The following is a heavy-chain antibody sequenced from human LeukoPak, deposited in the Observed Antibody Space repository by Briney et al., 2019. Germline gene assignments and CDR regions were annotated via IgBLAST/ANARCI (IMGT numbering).Heavy chain of an antibody. J-gene: IGHJ4*02. Sequence: GGSLRLSCAASGLTSSSYEMNWVRQAPGKGLEWVSYISSSGSTIYYADSVKGRFTISRDNAKNSLYLQMNSLRAEDTAVYYCARGYDFWSGYSGFDYWGQGTLVTVSS. CDR3: ARGYDFWSGYSGFDY. CDR2: ISSSGSTI. V-gene: IGHV3-48*03. CDR1: GLTSSSYE. D-gene: IGHD3-3*01.